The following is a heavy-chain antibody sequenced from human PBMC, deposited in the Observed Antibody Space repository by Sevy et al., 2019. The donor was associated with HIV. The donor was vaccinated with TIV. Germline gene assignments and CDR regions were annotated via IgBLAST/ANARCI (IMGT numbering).Heavy chain of an antibody. V-gene: IGHV1-24*01. CDR3: AITREYYSDNSGYFDY. D-gene: IGHD3-22*01. J-gene: IGHJ4*02. CDR1: GYTLTQFS. Sequence: ASVKVSCKIPGYTLTQFSMHWVRQAPGKGLEWMGTFDPEDGERIYAQKFQGRVTMTEDTSTDTAYMELSSLRSEDTAVYYCAITREYYSDNSGYFDYWGQRTLVTVSS. CDR2: FDPEDGER.